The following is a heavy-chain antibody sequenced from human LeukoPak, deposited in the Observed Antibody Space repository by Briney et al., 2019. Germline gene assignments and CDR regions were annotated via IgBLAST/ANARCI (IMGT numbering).Heavy chain of an antibody. V-gene: IGHV3-74*01. CDR1: GFSFNGHR. Sequence: QPGGSLTLSCTASGFSFNGHRMHWARHLPGKGGVWVLRISPTGSKTRYAASVKGRFTVPRDNAKNTLYLRVNNLRAEDTVVNNCARGAKSNWSGLNFWGQGTLLTVSS. CDR3: ARGAKSNWSGLNF. CDR2: ISPTGSKT. J-gene: IGHJ4*02. D-gene: IGHD6-13*01.